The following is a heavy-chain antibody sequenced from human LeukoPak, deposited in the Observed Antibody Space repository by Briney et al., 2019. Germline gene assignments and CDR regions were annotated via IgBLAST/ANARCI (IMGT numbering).Heavy chain of an antibody. V-gene: IGHV3-23*01. CDR1: GFTFRSYA. CDR2: ISGSGGST. J-gene: IGHJ4*02. CDR3: GREYASSGYCDS. D-gene: IGHD3-22*01. Sequence: LPGGSLRLSCAASGFTFRSYAMSWVRQAPGKGLEWVSAISGSGGSTFYADSVKGRFTISRDNSKNTLYLQMNSLRAEDTAVYYCGREYASSGYCDSWGQGTLVTVSS.